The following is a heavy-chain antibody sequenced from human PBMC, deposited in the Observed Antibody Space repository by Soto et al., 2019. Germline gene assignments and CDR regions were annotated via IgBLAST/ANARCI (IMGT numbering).Heavy chain of an antibody. V-gene: IGHV4-31*03. CDR1: GGSISSGGYY. J-gene: IGHJ6*02. CDR3: ATAVTTSYYGMDV. CDR2: IYYSGST. D-gene: IGHD4-17*01. Sequence: LSLTCTVSGGSISSGGYYWSWIRQHPGKGLEWIGYIYYSGSTYYNPSLKSRVTISVDTSKNQFSLKLSSVTAADTAVYYCATAVTTSYYGMDVWGQGTTVTVSS.